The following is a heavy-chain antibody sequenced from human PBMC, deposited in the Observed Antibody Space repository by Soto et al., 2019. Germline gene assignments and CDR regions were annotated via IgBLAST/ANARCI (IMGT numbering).Heavy chain of an antibody. CDR1: GFTFSSYT. Sequence: EVQLLESGGGLVQPGGSLRLSCAASGFTFSSYTMSWVRQAPGKGLEWVSAISDSGGSTYYADSVKGRFTISSDNSKHTLFLQVNSLRAEDTAVYYCAKGLGDYYYMDVWGKGTTVTVSS. CDR3: AKGLGDYYYMDV. V-gene: IGHV3-23*01. CDR2: ISDSGGST. J-gene: IGHJ6*03.